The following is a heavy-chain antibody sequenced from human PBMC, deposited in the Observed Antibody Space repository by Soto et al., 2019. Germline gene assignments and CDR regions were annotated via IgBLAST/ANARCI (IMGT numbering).Heavy chain of an antibody. CDR1: GGSISSGGYY. J-gene: IGHJ5*02. Sequence: SETLSLTCTVSGGSISSGGYYWSCIRQHPGKGLEWIGYIYYSGSTYYNPSLKSRVTISVDTSKNQFSLKLSSVTAADTAVYYCARVNPRITMVRGVIDWFDPWGQGTLVTVSS. D-gene: IGHD3-10*01. V-gene: IGHV4-31*03. CDR2: IYYSGST. CDR3: ARVNPRITMVRGVIDWFDP.